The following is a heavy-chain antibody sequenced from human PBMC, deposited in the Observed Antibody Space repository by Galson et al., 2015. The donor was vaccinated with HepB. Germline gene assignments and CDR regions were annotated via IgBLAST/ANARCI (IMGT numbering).Heavy chain of an antibody. D-gene: IGHD2/OR15-2a*01. CDR2: INPNSGGT. V-gene: IGHV1-2*02. J-gene: IGHJ3*02. CDR1: GYTFTGYY. CDR3: ARTSESYHDAFDI. Sequence: SCKASGYTFTGYYMHWVRQAPGQGLEWMGWINPNSGGTNYAQKFQGRVTMTRDTSISTAYMELSRLRSDDTAVYYCARTSESYHDAFDIWGQGTMVTVSS.